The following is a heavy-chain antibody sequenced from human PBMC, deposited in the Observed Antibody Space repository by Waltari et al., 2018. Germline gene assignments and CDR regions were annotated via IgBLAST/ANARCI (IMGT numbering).Heavy chain of an antibody. CDR1: TFTDYY. D-gene: IGHD6-13*01. Sequence: TFTDYYMHWVQQAPGKGLEWMGRVDPEDGETIYAEKFQGRVTITADTSTDTAYMELSSLRSEDTAVYYCATSGIAAAGTCDYWGQGTLVTVSS. CDR3: ATSGIAAAGTCDY. CDR2: VDPEDGET. J-gene: IGHJ4*02. V-gene: IGHV1-69-2*01.